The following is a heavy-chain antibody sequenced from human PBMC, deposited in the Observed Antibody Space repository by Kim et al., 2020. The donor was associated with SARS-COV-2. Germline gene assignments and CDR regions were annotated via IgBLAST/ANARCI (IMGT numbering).Heavy chain of an antibody. CDR2: ISYDGSNK. J-gene: IGHJ5*02. V-gene: IGHV3-30*04. Sequence: GGSLRLSCAASGFTFSSYAMHWVRQAPGKGLEWVAVISYDGSNKYYADSVKGRFTISRDNSKNTLYLQMNSLRAEDTAVYYCARGSWFDPWGQGTLVTVSS. CDR3: ARGSWFDP. CDR1: GFTFSSYA.